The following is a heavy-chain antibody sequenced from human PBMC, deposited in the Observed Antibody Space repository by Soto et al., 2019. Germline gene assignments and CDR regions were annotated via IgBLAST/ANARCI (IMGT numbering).Heavy chain of an antibody. J-gene: IGHJ4*02. V-gene: IGHV3-7*01. CDR3: ARVGRDSAYFDY. CDR1: GFTFSSYW. D-gene: IGHD2-21*01. Sequence: GGSLRLSCAASGFTFSSYWMSWVRQAQGKGREWVANIKQDGSEKYYVDSVKGRFTISRANAKNSLYLQMNSLRAEDTAVYYCARVGRDSAYFDYWGQGTLVTVSS. CDR2: IKQDGSEK.